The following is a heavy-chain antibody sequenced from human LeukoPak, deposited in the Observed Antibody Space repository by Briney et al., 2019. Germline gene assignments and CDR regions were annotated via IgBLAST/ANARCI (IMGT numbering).Heavy chain of an antibody. J-gene: IGHJ4*02. CDR3: VRLRRNSDRSGYYSSYNY. CDR2: INPTSTSI. V-gene: IGHV3-21*01. Sequence: PGGSLRLSCAASGFTFSDYSINWVRQAPGKGLEWVSAINPTSTSIYYAAAEKGRFTISRDYAKRSLYLQMSSLRAEETAMYYCVRLRRNSDRSGYYSSYNYCGQGILVTVSS. D-gene: IGHD3-22*01. CDR1: GFTFSDYS.